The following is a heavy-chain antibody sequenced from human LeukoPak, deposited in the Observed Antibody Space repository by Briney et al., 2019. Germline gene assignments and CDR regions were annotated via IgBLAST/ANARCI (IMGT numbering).Heavy chain of an antibody. CDR2: INHSGST. J-gene: IGHJ5*02. D-gene: IGHD5-18*01. CDR1: GVSFSGYY. V-gene: IGHV4-34*01. Sequence: SETLSLTCAVYGVSFSGYYWSWIRQPPGKGLEWIGEINHSGSTNYNPSLKSRVTISVDTSKNQFSLKLSSVTAADTAVYYCAGRLHNWFDPWGQGTLVTVSS. CDR3: AGRLHNWFDP.